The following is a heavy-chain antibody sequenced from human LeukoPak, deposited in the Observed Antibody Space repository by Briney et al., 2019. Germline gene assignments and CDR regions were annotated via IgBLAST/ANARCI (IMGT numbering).Heavy chain of an antibody. CDR3: AKEGHYDILTGYARFDP. V-gene: IGHV3-23*01. CDR1: GFTFSSYA. CDR2: ISGSGGST. D-gene: IGHD3-9*01. J-gene: IGHJ5*02. Sequence: GGSLRLSCAASGFTFSSYAMSWVRQAPGKGLEWVSAISGSGGSTYYADSVKGRFTISRDNSKNTLYLQMNSLRAEDTAVYYCAKEGHYDILTGYARFDPWGQGTLVTVSS.